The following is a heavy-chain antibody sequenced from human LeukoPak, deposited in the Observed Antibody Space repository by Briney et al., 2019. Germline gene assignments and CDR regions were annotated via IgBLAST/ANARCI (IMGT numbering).Heavy chain of an antibody. J-gene: IGHJ3*02. Sequence: GGSLRLSCAASGFTFSNYGMSWVRQAPGNGLEWISAISDSGGDTYYADSVRGRFTISRDNSKNTLYLQMNSLRAEDTAVYYCAKDVTRSGWAFDIWGQGTMVTVSS. D-gene: IGHD6-19*01. V-gene: IGHV3-23*01. CDR1: GFTFSNYG. CDR2: ISDSGGDT. CDR3: AKDVTRSGWAFDI.